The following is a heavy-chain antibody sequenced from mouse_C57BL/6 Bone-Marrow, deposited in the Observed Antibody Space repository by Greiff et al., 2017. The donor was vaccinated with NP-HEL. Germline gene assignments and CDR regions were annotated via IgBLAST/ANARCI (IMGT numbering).Heavy chain of an antibody. J-gene: IGHJ3*01. CDR2: IYPGSGST. Sequence: VQLQQPGAELVKPGASVKMSCKASGYTFTSYWITWVKQRPGQGLEWIGAIYPGSGSTNYNVKFKSKATLTVDTTSSTAYMQLSSLTSEYSAVYYGERIYYYGSSYSWFAYWGQGTLVTVSA. V-gene: IGHV1-55*01. CDR1: GYTFTSYW. CDR3: ERIYYYGSSYSWFAY. D-gene: IGHD1-1*01.